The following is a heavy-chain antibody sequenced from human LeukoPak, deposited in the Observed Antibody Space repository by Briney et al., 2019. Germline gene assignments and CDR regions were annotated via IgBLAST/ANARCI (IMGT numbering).Heavy chain of an antibody. D-gene: IGHD1-14*01. CDR1: GFTLRSYA. CDR2: ISASGGST. J-gene: IGHJ4*02. CDR3: ARVRGGGFRTADY. Sequence: GGSLRLSCAASGFTLRSYAMSWVRQAPGKGLEWVSSISASGGSTYYADSVKGRFTISRDNSKNTLFLQMDSLRGDDTAMYYCARVRGGGFRTADYWGQGTLVTVSS. V-gene: IGHV3-23*01.